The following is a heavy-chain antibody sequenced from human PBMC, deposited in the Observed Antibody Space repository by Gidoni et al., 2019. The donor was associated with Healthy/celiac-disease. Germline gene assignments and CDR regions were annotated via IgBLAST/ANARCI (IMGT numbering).Heavy chain of an antibody. Sequence: DVQLVQSGAEVKKPGESLKISCTGSGYSFTSYWICWVRQMPGKGLEWMGIIYPVELDTRYSPSFQGKVTISADKSISTAYRQWSSLKASDTAMYYCARGVHGDYLMDAFDIWGQGTMVTVSS. CDR2: IYPVELDT. CDR3: ARGVHGDYLMDAFDI. D-gene: IGHD4-17*01. CDR1: GYSFTSYW. V-gene: IGHV5-51*01. J-gene: IGHJ3*02.